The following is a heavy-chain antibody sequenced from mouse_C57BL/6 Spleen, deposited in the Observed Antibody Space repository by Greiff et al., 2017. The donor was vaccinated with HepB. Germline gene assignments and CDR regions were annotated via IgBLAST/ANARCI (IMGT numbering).Heavy chain of an antibody. CDR1: GFTFSSYA. J-gene: IGHJ2*01. CDR2: ISDGGSYT. Sequence: DVQLVESGGGLVKPGGSLKLSCAASGFTFSSYAMSWVRQTPEKRLEWVATISDGGSYTYYPDNVKGRFTISRDNAKNNLYLQMSHLKSEDTAMYYCSRDFDYDYEAPTFDYWGQGTTLTVSS. V-gene: IGHV5-4*01. D-gene: IGHD2-4*01. CDR3: SRDFDYDYEAPTFDY.